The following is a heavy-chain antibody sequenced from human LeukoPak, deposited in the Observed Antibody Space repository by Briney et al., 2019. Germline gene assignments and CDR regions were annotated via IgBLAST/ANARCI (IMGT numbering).Heavy chain of an antibody. V-gene: IGHV1-69*04. CDR1: GGTFSSYA. Sequence: SVKVSCKASGGTFSSYAISWVRQAPGQGLEWMGRIIPILGIANYAQKFQGRVTITADKSTSTAYMELSSLRSEDTAVYYCARVFVGATTAFDYWGQGTLVTVSS. D-gene: IGHD1-26*01. CDR3: ARVFVGATTAFDY. J-gene: IGHJ4*02. CDR2: IIPILGIA.